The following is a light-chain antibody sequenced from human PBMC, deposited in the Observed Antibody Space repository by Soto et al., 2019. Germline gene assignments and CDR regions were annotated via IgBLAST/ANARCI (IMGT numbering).Light chain of an antibody. V-gene: IGKV1-39*01. CDR2: AAS. CDR3: QQSYSTIAT. Sequence: DFQMTQSPSSLSASIGDRVTITCRASQSIRTYLNWYQQKPGKAPQLLIYAASRLQSGVPSRFSGSGSGTDFTLTISSLQPEDFATYYCQQSYSTIATFGQGTKVEIK. J-gene: IGKJ1*01. CDR1: QSIRTY.